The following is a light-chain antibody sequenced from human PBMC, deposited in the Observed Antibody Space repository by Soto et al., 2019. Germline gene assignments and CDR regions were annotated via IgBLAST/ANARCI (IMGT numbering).Light chain of an antibody. CDR2: DAT. CDR1: QSINNY. V-gene: IGKV1-39*01. CDR3: QQFGSSPET. Sequence: IQLTQSPSSLSASVGDRVAITCRTSQSINNYLNWYQQKPGKAPKVLIYDATRLQSGVPSRFSGGGSGTDFTLTISRLEPEDFAVYYCQQFGSSPETFGQGTKVDIK. J-gene: IGKJ1*01.